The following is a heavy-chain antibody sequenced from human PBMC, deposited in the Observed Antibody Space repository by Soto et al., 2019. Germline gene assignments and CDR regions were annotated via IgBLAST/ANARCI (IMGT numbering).Heavy chain of an antibody. Sequence: KSSETLSLTCTVSGGSISSSSYYWGWIRQPPGKGLEWIGSIYYSGSTYYNPSLKSRVTISVDTSKNQFSLKLSSVTAADTAVYYCARSMVRGVISSWFDPWGQGTLVTVSS. CDR2: IYYSGST. J-gene: IGHJ5*02. CDR1: GGSISSSSYY. CDR3: ARSMVRGVISSWFDP. D-gene: IGHD3-10*01. V-gene: IGHV4-39*01.